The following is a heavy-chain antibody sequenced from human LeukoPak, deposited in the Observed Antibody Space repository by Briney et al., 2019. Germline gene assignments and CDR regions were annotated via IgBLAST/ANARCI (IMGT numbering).Heavy chain of an antibody. CDR1: GFTFSNVW. CDR3: ATVHASGCPGNY. CDR2: FKRETDGGTA. Sequence: PGGSLRLSCATSGFTFSNVWMTCVRQAPGRGLELVGRFKRETDGGTADYAAPVKGRFTISRDDSKNTLFLQMNSLKTEDTAVYYCATVHASGCPGNYWGQGTLVTVSS. J-gene: IGHJ4*02. D-gene: IGHD6-19*01. V-gene: IGHV3-15*01.